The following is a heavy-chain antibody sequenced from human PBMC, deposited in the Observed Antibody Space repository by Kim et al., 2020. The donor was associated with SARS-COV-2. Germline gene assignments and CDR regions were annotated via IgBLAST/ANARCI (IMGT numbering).Heavy chain of an antibody. CDR3: AMRADY. J-gene: IGHJ4*02. V-gene: IGHV4-39*01. CDR2: YSSGST. Sequence: YSSGSTDYDPSLKSRVTISVDTSKNQFSLKLSSVTAADTAVYDCAMRADYWGQGTLVTVSS.